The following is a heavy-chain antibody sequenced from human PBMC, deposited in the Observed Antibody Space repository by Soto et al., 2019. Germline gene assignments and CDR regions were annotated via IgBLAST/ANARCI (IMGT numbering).Heavy chain of an antibody. V-gene: IGHV3-30*18. J-gene: IGHJ3*02. D-gene: IGHD3-10*01. CDR3: AKYLSGPGSYLDAFDI. Sequence: QVQLVESGGGVVQPGRSLRLSCAASGFTFSRYGMHWVRQAPGTGLEWVAVMSSDGSNKYYAASVKGRFTISRDNSKNTLFLQMSSLRDEDTAVYYCAKYLSGPGSYLDAFDIWGQGTMVTVSS. CDR1: GFTFSRYG. CDR2: MSSDGSNK.